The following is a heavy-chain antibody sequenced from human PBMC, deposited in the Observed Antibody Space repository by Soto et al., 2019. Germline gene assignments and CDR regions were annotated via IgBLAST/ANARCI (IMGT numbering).Heavy chain of an antibody. V-gene: IGHV1-46*01. D-gene: IGHD6-13*01. Sequence: QVQLVQSGAEVKKPGASVRVSCKEYGSTFTSYYIHWVRQAPAHGPEWMGMISPSSGGTDYEQKFQGRVTMTRDTSTSTVSMELSSLRSEDTAVYYCIRSIITTAGTAAFDLWGQGTLVTGSS. CDR2: ISPSSGGT. CDR3: IRSIITTAGTAAFDL. CDR1: GSTFTSYY. J-gene: IGHJ3*01.